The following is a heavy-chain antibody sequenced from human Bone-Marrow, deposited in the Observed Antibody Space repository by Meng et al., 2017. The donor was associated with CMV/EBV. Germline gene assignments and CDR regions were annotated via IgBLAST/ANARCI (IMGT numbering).Heavy chain of an antibody. Sequence: LSLTCAASGFTFSAYGMHWVRQAPGKGLEWVSFIRYDGSDKFYADSVKGRFTISRDNSKNMLYPQMSSLRVEDTALYYCAKVTVHGFFDYWGQGTLVTVSS. CDR2: IRYDGSDK. V-gene: IGHV3-30*02. CDR1: GFTFSAYG. J-gene: IGHJ4*02. CDR3: AKVTVHGFFDY. D-gene: IGHD4-11*01.